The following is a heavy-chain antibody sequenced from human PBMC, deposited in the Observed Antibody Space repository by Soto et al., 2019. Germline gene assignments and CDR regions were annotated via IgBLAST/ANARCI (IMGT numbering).Heavy chain of an antibody. V-gene: IGHV1-2*02. J-gene: IGHJ4*02. Sequence: QVQMVQSGAEVKKPGDSVKVSCKASGYTFTDYYMHWVRQAPGQGFEWVGGINPESGNPKYVPKFQGRVTVTRDTSTSTAYMELNGMTSDDTAVYYCASEDCTNTNCLKGFHYWGQGTLVTVSS. CDR3: ASEDCTNTNCLKGFHY. D-gene: IGHD2-8*01. CDR1: GYTFTDYY. CDR2: INPESGNP.